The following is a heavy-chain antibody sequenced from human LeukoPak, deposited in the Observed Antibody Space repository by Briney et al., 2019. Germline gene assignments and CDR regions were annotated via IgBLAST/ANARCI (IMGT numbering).Heavy chain of an antibody. D-gene: IGHD6-13*01. J-gene: IGHJ6*02. V-gene: IGHV1-69*04. CDR3: ATRDSSSTSYYYYYGMDV. CDR1: GGTFSSYA. CDR2: IIPILGIA. Sequence: WASVKVSCKASGGTFSSYAISRVRQAPGQGLEWIGRIIPILGIANYAQKFQGRVTITADKSTSTAYMELSSLRSEDTAVYYCATRDSSSTSYYYYYGMDVWGQGTTVTVSS.